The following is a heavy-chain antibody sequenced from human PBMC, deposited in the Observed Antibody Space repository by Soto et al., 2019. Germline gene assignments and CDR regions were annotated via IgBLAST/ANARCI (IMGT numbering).Heavy chain of an antibody. V-gene: IGHV3-30*04. CDR3: ARELSRDCDFDC. Sequence: QVQLVESGGGVVQPGTSLRLSCVVSGFTFSGHAMHWVRQASGKGLEWVAVVSNNGGDRHYAVSVEGRFTISRDNSMNTLYLQMNSLRVEDTAVYYCARELSRDCDFDCWGQGTLVTVSS. J-gene: IGHJ4*02. D-gene: IGHD2-21*02. CDR1: GFTFSGHA. CDR2: VSNNGGDR.